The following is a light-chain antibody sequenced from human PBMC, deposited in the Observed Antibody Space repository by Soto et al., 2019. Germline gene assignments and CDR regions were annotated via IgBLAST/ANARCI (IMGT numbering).Light chain of an antibody. J-gene: IGKJ4*01. CDR3: QQSYSTPLS. CDR1: QSISSY. V-gene: IGKV1-39*01. Sequence: DIQMTQSPSSLSASVGDRVTITCRASQSISSYLNWYQQKPGKAPKLLIYAASRLQSGVPSRFSCSGSGTDFSLTISSLQPEDFATYYCQQSYSTPLSFGGGTTVEIK. CDR2: AAS.